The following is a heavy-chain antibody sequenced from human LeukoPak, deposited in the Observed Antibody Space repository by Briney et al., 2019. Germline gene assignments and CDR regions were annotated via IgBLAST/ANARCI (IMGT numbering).Heavy chain of an antibody. CDR2: ISWDGGST. J-gene: IGHJ4*02. V-gene: IGHV3-43*01. D-gene: IGHD6-13*01. CDR1: GFTFDDYT. Sequence: HPGGSLRLSCAASGFTFDDYTMHWVRQAPGKGLEWVSLISWDGGSTYYADSVKGRFTISRDNSKNSLYLQMNSLRTEDTALYYCAKGSSSSWYPAPISFEQWPDPYYFDYWGQGTLVTVSS. CDR3: AKGSSSSWYPAPISFEQWPDPYYFDY.